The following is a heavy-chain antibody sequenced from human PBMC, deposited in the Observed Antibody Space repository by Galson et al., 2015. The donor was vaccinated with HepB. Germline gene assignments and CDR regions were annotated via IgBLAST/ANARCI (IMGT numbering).Heavy chain of an antibody. CDR1: GFTFSNYW. V-gene: IGHV3-74*01. D-gene: IGHD1-26*01. Sequence: SLRLSCAASGFTFSNYWMHWVRQVPGKGLMWVSLISNDGSSTGYADSVKGRFTISRDNAQNMLYLQMNSLRTEDAAVYYCARALKWGFAYWGQGTLVTVSS. CDR2: ISNDGSST. CDR3: ARALKWGFAY. J-gene: IGHJ4*02.